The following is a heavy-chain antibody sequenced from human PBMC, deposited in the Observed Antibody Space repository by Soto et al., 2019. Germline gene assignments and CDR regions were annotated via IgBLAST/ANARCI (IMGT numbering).Heavy chain of an antibody. V-gene: IGHV4-30-4*01. CDR1: GGSISSGDYY. D-gene: IGHD2-2*01. CDR3: ARGGWVPAAMGYNWFDP. J-gene: IGHJ5*02. Sequence: SETLSLTCTVSGGSISSGDYYWSWIRQPPGKGLEWIGYIYYSGSTYYNPSLKSRVTISVDTSKNQFSLKLSSVTAADTAVYYCARGGWVPAAMGYNWFDPWGQGTLVTVSS. CDR2: IYYSGST.